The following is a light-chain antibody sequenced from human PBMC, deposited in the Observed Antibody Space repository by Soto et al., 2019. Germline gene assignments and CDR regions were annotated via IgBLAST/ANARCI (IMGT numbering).Light chain of an antibody. V-gene: IGKV3-11*01. CDR3: HQRAGWPPT. CDR1: RSVNNF. CDR2: DAS. Sequence: EIVLTQSPVTLSLSPGERATLSCRATRSVNNFVAWYQQKPGHAPSLLISDASNRATGIPDRFSGSGSGTDFTLTINSLEPEDFAVYFCHQRAGWPPTFGGGTKVEIK. J-gene: IGKJ4*01.